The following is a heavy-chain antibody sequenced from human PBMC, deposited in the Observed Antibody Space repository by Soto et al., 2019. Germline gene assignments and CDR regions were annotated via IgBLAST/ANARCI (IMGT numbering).Heavy chain of an antibody. CDR1: DGSISSGDYY. D-gene: IGHD3-22*01. J-gene: IGHJ3*02. Sequence: QVQLQESGPGLVKPSQTLSLTCTVSDGSISSGDYYWSWIRHHPGKGLEWIGYIYSSGSTYYNPSLRSRVTISADTSKNQFSLRLSSVTAADTAVYYCVRDYDYDTSRNDAFDIWGQGTMVTVSS. CDR2: IYSSGST. CDR3: VRDYDYDTSRNDAFDI. V-gene: IGHV4-31*03.